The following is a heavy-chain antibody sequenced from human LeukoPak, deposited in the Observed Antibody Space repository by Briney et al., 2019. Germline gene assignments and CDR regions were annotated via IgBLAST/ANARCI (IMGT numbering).Heavy chain of an antibody. J-gene: IGHJ4*02. CDR2: VDLEDGET. CDR3: ATDRPTKRITMVRGDPRTDY. D-gene: IGHD3-10*01. CDR1: GYTFTDYY. V-gene: IGHV1-69-2*01. Sequence: ASVKISCKVPGYTFTDYYMHWVQQAPGTGLEWMGLVDLEDGETVYAEKFQGRVTITAATSTDTAYMELRSLRSEDTAVYYCATDRPTKRITMVRGDPRTDYWGQGTLVTVSS.